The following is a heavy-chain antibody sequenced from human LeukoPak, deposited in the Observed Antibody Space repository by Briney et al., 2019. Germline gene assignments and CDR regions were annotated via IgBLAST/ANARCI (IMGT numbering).Heavy chain of an antibody. Sequence: GGSLRLSCAASGFSFSTSTMNWVRQAPGKGLEWISSIGKTGRDMYYANSVRGRFTISRGNAKNSLFLVMDSLRVEDTSVYYCVRGDNRVYWGQGTLVTVSS. V-gene: IGHV3-21*01. CDR3: VRGDNRVY. D-gene: IGHD1-14*01. CDR2: IGKTGRDM. J-gene: IGHJ4*02. CDR1: GFSFSTST.